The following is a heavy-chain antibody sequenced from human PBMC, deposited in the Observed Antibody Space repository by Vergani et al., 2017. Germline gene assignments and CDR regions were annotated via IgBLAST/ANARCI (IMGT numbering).Heavy chain of an antibody. J-gene: IGHJ6*02. D-gene: IGHD6-6*01. V-gene: IGHV1-24*01. Sequence: QVQLVQSGAEVKKPGASVKVSCKVSGYTLTELSMHWVRQAPGKGLEWMGGFDPEDGETIYAQKFQGRVTMTEDTSTDTAYMELSSLRSEDTAVYYCATXLGIAAQTIQGYYGMDVWGQGTTVTVSS. CDR1: GYTLTELS. CDR2: FDPEDGET. CDR3: ATXLGIAAQTIQGYYGMDV.